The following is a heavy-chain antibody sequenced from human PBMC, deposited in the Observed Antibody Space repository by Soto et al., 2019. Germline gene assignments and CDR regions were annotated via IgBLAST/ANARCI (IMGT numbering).Heavy chain of an antibody. Sequence: PXEFLRLSCAASGFTFDDYAVHWVRQAPGKGLEWVSLISWDGGSTYYADSVKGRFTISRDNSKNSLYLQMNSLRAEDTALYYCAKDSRDYYGSGSYCYFDYWGQGTLVTVSS. CDR1: GFTFDDYA. J-gene: IGHJ4*02. V-gene: IGHV3-43D*04. CDR2: ISWDGGST. D-gene: IGHD3-10*01. CDR3: AKDSRDYYGSGSYCYFDY.